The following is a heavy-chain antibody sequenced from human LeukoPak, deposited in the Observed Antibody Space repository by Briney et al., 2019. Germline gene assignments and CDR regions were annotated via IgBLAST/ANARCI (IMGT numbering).Heavy chain of an antibody. CDR2: ISGSGGST. Sequence: GGSLRLSCAASGFTFSSYAMSWVRQAPGKGLEWVSAISGSGGSTYYADSVKGRFTISRDNAKNSLYLQMNSLRAEDTALYYCARAYSYGQRVNYYYYYYMDVWGKGTTVTVSS. J-gene: IGHJ6*03. D-gene: IGHD5-18*01. CDR3: ARAYSYGQRVNYYYYYYMDV. CDR1: GFTFSSYA. V-gene: IGHV3-23*01.